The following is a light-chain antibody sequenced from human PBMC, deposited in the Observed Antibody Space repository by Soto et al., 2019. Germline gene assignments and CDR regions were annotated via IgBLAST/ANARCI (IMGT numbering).Light chain of an antibody. CDR2: SAS. CDR1: QSVSNN. Sequence: EIVMTQSPATLSVSPGARATVSCRASQSVSNNLAWYQQKPGQGPRLLIYSASTRATGIPARFSGSGSGTEFTLTISSLQSEDFAVYYCQQYNNWLTFGGGTKVEIK. V-gene: IGKV3D-15*01. J-gene: IGKJ4*01. CDR3: QQYNNWLT.